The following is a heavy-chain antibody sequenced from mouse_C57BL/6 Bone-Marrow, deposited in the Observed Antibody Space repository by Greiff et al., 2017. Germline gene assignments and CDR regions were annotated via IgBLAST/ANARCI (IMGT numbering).Heavy chain of an antibody. CDR1: GFTFSDYG. J-gene: IGHJ2*01. CDR2: ISSGSSTI. Sequence: EVQLVESGGGLVKPGGSLKLSCAASGFTFSDYGMHWVRQAPEKGLEWVAYISSGSSTIYYADTVKGRFTIARDNAKNILCLQMASLRSEDAAMYYGANDADYWGQGTTLTVTS. D-gene: IGHD2-3*01. V-gene: IGHV5-17*01. CDR3: ANDADY.